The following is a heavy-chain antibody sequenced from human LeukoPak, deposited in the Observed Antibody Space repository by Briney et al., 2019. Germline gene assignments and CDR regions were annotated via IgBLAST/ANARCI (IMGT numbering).Heavy chain of an antibody. J-gene: IGHJ5*02. D-gene: IGHD2-2*02. CDR1: GYSFTTYW. CDR3: ARGSDCSSTSCYTRFDN. Sequence: PGGSLSISCEGSGYSFTTYWIGWVRQMPGKGLEWMGIIYPSDSDTRYSPSFQGQVTISADKSINTAYLQWSSLKASDSAMYYCARGSDCSSTSCYTRFDNWGQGTLVTVSS. CDR2: IYPSDSDT. V-gene: IGHV5-51*01.